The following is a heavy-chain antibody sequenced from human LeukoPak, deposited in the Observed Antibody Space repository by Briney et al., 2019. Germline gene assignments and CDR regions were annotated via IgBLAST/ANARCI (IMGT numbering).Heavy chain of an antibody. CDR2: IRSKANSYAT. V-gene: IGHV3-73*01. CDR1: GFTFSGSA. Sequence: GGSLRLSCAASGFTFSGSAMHWVRQASGKGLEWVGRIRSKANSYATAYAASVKGRFTISRDDSKNTAYLQMNSLKTEDTAVYYCTRHQGVAAAGTGYYGMDVWGQGATVTVSS. CDR3: TRHQGVAAAGTGYYGMDV. D-gene: IGHD6-13*01. J-gene: IGHJ6*02.